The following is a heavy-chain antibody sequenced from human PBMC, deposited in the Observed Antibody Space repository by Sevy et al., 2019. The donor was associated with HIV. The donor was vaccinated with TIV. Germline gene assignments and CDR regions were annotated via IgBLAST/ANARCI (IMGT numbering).Heavy chain of an antibody. CDR3: AKDQRWLQSYYYYGMDV. D-gene: IGHD5-12*01. Sequence: GGSLRLSCAASGFTFSDYGMHWVRQAPGKGLEWVVVISYDGSNKYYADSVKGRFTISRDNSKNTLYLKMNSLRAEETAVYYCAKDQRWLQSYYYYGMDVWGQGTTVTVSS. CDR2: ISYDGSNK. CDR1: GFTFSDYG. V-gene: IGHV3-30*18. J-gene: IGHJ6*02.